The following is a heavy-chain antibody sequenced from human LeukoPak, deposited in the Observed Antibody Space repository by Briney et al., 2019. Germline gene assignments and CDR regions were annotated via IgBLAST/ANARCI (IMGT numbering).Heavy chain of an antibody. CDR2: ISSSSSYI. D-gene: IGHD3-10*01. V-gene: IGHV3-21*01. J-gene: IGHJ6*02. CDR3: ARDDGSGSYWPYYYGMDV. Sequence: PGGSLRLSCAASGFTFSSYNMNWVRQAPGKGLEWVSSISSSSSYIYYADSVKGRFTISRDNAKNSLYLQMNSLRAEDTAVYYCARDDGSGSYWPYYYGMDVWGQGTTVTVSS. CDR1: GFTFSSYN.